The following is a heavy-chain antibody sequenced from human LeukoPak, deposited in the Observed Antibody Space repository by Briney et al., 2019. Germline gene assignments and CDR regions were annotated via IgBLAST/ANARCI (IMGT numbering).Heavy chain of an antibody. CDR3: ARKTDSGGQGDY. CDR2: ISVSGGRT. V-gene: IGHV3-23*01. Sequence: GGSLRLSCAASGFSFNNYAMNWVRQAPGKGLEWVSGISVSGGRTFYADSVKGRFTISRDNSKNTLYLQMNSLRAEDTAVYYCARKTDSGGQGDYWGPGTLVTVSS. D-gene: IGHD3-22*01. CDR1: GFSFNNYA. J-gene: IGHJ4*02.